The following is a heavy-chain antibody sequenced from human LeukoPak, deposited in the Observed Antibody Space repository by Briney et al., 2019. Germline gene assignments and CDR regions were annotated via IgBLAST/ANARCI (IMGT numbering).Heavy chain of an antibody. CDR2: ISAYNGNT. V-gene: IGHV1-18*01. CDR1: GGTFSSYA. Sequence: GASVKVSCKASGGTFSSYAISWVRQAPGQGLEWMGWISAYNGNTNYAQKLQGRVTMTADTSTSTAYMELRSLRSDDTAVYYCARFPAAGAPYYYCMDVWGKGTTVTVSS. J-gene: IGHJ6*03. CDR3: ARFPAAGAPYYYCMDV. D-gene: IGHD6-19*01.